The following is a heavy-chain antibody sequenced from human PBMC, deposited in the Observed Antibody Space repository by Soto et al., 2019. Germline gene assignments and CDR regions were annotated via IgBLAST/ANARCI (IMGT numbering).Heavy chain of an antibody. CDR1: GFTFSCYA. V-gene: IGHV3-23*01. Sequence: EVQLLESGGGLVQPGGSLRLSCAASGFTFSCYAMKWVRQAPGKGLEWVSLIGESGTPTYYADSVKGRFTISRDNSGNTQFLERYSLRAEDTAVYYCARYRHGVRYYGRDVWGQGTTVTVSS. J-gene: IGHJ6*02. CDR3: ARYRHGVRYYGRDV. D-gene: IGHD5-18*01. CDR2: IGESGTPT.